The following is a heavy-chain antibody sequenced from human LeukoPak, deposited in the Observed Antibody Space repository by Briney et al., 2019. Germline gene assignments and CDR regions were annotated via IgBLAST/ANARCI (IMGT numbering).Heavy chain of an antibody. CDR3: ARESAVKLLLSRSYYYYMDV. V-gene: IGHV4-34*01. Sequence: SETLSLTCAVYGGSFSGYYWSWIRQPPGKGLEWIGEINHSGSTYYNPSLKSRVTISVDTSKNQFYLKLSSVTAADTAVYYCARESAVKLLLSRSYYYYMDVWGKGTTVTVSS. CDR1: GGSFSGYY. J-gene: IGHJ6*03. CDR2: INHSGST. D-gene: IGHD2/OR15-2a*01.